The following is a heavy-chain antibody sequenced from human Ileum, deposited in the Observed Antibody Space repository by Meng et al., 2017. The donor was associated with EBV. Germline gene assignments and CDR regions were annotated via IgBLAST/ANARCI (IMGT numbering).Heavy chain of an antibody. CDR3: ARGGGRYLY. CDR1: GGSISGYY. CDR2: IDDSGST. V-gene: IGHV4-59*01. J-gene: IGHJ4*02. D-gene: IGHD6-19*01. Sequence: QVQLQESGPGLVKPSXXLSLTCTVSGGSISGYYWTWVRQPPGKGLEWIGYIDDSGSTNYNPSLKSRVTISRDTSKNQFSLKLSSVTAADTAVYYCARGGGRYLYWGQGTMVTVSS.